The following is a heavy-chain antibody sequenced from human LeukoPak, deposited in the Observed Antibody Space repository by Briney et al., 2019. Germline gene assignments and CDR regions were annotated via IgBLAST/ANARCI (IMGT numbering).Heavy chain of an antibody. V-gene: IGHV5-51*01. J-gene: IGHJ6*03. CDR3: ARHRQQVGATMGSGYYYYYMDV. D-gene: IGHD1-26*01. CDR2: IHPAHSDT. Sequence: GESLKISSKGSGYRFTSYWIGWVSQMPGKGMEWMGTIHPAHSDTRYSPSFQGQVTISADKSISTAYLQWSSLKASDTAMYYCARHRQQVGATMGSGYYYYYMDVWGKGTTVTVSS. CDR1: GYRFTSYW.